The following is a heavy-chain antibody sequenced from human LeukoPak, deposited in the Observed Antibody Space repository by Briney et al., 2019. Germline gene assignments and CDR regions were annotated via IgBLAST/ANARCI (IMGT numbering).Heavy chain of an antibody. CDR1: GGSFSGFS. V-gene: IGHV4-34*01. J-gene: IGHJ3*02. CDR3: ARERGGEGALDI. Sequence: PSETLSLXCAVYGGSFSGFSWNWIRQPPGKGLEWIGVIYHSGGTSYNSSLKSRVTISIDTSKNQFSLRLNNVTAADTAVYYCARERGGEGALDIWGQGTMVTVSS. CDR2: IYHSGGT. D-gene: IGHD3-10*01.